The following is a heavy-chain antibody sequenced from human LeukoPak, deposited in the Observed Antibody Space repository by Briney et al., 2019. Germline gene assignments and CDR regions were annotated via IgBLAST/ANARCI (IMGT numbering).Heavy chain of an antibody. J-gene: IGHJ4*02. D-gene: IGHD6-19*01. Sequence: ASVKVSCKASGYTFISYGISWVRQAPGQGLEWMGWISAYNGNTNYAQKFQGRVTMTTDTSTSTAYMELRSLKFDDTAVYYCVRGRKLSSSGWYVEGDYWGQGTLVTVSS. CDR3: VRGRKLSSSGWYVEGDY. CDR2: ISAYNGNT. V-gene: IGHV1-18*01. CDR1: GYTFISYG.